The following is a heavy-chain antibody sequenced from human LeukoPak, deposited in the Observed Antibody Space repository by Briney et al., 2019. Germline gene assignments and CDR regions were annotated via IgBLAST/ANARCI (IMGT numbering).Heavy chain of an antibody. J-gene: IGHJ4*02. CDR3: AKDPAYSSGGFPDY. V-gene: IGHV3-23*01. CDR1: GFTFSSYW. CDR2: ISGSGGST. Sequence: GGSLRLSCAASGFTFSSYWMSWVRQAPGKGLEWVSAISGSGGSTYYADSVKGRFTISRDNSKNTLYLQMNSLRAEDTAVYYCAKDPAYSSGGFPDYWGQGTLVTVSS. D-gene: IGHD3-10*01.